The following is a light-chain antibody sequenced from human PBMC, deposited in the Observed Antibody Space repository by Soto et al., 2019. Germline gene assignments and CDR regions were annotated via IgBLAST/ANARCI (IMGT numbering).Light chain of an antibody. V-gene: IGKV3-15*01. CDR1: QSISGT. Sequence: EIVMTQSPGTLSVSAGGRATLSCRASQSISGTLACYQHKPGQAPRLLIHGASTRAPGFPARFSGSGSGTDFTLTISSLQSEDFAVYYCQQYNDWPWTFGQGTKVDIK. J-gene: IGKJ1*01. CDR2: GAS. CDR3: QQYNDWPWT.